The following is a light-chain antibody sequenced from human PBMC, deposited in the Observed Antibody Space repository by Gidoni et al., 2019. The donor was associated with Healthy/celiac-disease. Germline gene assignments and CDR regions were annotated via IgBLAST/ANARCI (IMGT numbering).Light chain of an antibody. Sequence: QSVLPQPPSASGTPGQRVTISCSGSSSNIGSNYVYWYQQLPGTAPKLLIYRNNQRPSGVPDRFSGSKSGTSASLAISGLRSEDEADYYCAAWDDSLSGHVVFGGGTKLTVL. CDR3: AAWDDSLSGHVV. V-gene: IGLV1-47*01. CDR1: SSNIGSNY. J-gene: IGLJ2*01. CDR2: RNN.